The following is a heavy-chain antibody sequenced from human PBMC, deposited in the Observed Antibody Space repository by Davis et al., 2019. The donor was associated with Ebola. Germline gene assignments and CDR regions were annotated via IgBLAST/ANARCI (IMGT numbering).Heavy chain of an antibody. CDR3: ARGGRATWYYYYYGMDV. V-gene: IGHV4-59*01. CDR1: GGSISSYY. D-gene: IGHD1-26*01. Sequence: SETLSLTCTVSGGSISSYYWSWIRQPPGKGLEWIGYIYYSGSTNYNPSLKSRVTISVDTSKNQFSLKLSSVTAADTAVYYCARGGRATWYYYYYGMDVWGQGTTVTVSS. J-gene: IGHJ6*02. CDR2: IYYSGST.